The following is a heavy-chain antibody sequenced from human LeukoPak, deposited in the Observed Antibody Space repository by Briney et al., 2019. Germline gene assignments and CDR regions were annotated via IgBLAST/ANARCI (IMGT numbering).Heavy chain of an antibody. CDR1: GYTFTGYY. D-gene: IGHD3-3*01. V-gene: IGHV1-2*06. J-gene: IGHJ4*02. CDR3: ARCKYYDFWSGTGAPFDY. Sequence: ASVKVSCKASGYTFTGYYMHWVRQAPGQGLEWMGRINPNSGGTNYAQKFQGRVTMTRDTSISTAYMELSRLRSDDTAVYYCARCKYYDFWSGTGAPFDYWGQGTLVTVSS. CDR2: INPNSGGT.